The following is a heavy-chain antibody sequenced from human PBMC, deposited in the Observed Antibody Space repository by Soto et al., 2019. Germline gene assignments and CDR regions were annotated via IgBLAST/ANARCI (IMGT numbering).Heavy chain of an antibody. CDR3: ARGLGIVVVVAARHGAPHWFDP. CDR1: GGSISSGGYS. J-gene: IGHJ5*02. D-gene: IGHD2-15*01. CDR2: IYHSGST. V-gene: IGHV4-30-2*01. Sequence: SETLSLTCAVSGGSISSGGYSWSWIRQPPGKGLEWIGYIYHSGSTYYNPSLKSRVTISVDRSKNQFSLKLSSVTAADTAVYYCARGLGIVVVVAARHGAPHWFDPWGQGTLVTVSS.